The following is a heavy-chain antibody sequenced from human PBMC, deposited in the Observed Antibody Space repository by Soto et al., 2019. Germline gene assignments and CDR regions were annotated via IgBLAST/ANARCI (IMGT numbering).Heavy chain of an antibody. D-gene: IGHD2-2*02. Sequence: PWPDLRLTCSASVFTFSSDGMHWVRQAPGKGLEWVAVIWYDGSNKYYADSVKGRFTISRDNSKNTLYLQMNSLRAEDTAVYYCARDKGSCSSTSCYTPLGYYDFYGMDVWGQGTTVTVSS. CDR1: VFTFSSDG. V-gene: IGHV3-33*01. CDR2: IWYDGSNK. CDR3: ARDKGSCSSTSCYTPLGYYDFYGMDV. J-gene: IGHJ6*02.